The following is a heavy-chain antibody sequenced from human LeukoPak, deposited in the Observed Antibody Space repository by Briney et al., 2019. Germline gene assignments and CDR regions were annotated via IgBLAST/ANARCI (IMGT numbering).Heavy chain of an antibody. V-gene: IGHV3-23*01. J-gene: IGHJ4*02. D-gene: IGHD6-13*01. CDR2: ISGSGGST. Sequence: PGGSLRLSCAASGFTFSSYAMSWVRQAPGKGLEWVSVISGSGGSTYYADSVKGRFTISRDNAKNSLYLQMNSLRAEDTAVYYCTTHSSSCSYWGQGTLVTVSS. CDR3: TTHSSSCSY. CDR1: GFTFSSYA.